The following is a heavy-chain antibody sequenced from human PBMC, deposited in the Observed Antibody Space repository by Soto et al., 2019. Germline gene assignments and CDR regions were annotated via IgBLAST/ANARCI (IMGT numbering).Heavy chain of an antibody. CDR3: ATAAGTSPDHNWFDP. D-gene: IGHD6-25*01. J-gene: IGHJ5*02. CDR1: GGSFSGYY. CDR2: INHSGST. V-gene: IGHV4-34*01. Sequence: SETLSLTCAVYGGSFSGYYWSWIRQPPGKGLEWIGEINHSGSTNYNPSLKSRVTISVDTSKNQFSLKLSSVTAADTAVYYCATAAGTSPDHNWFDPWGQGTLVTVSS.